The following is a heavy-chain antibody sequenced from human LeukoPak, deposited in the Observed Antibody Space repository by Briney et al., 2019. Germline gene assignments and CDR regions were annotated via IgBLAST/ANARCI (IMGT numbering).Heavy chain of an antibody. V-gene: IGHV4-59*08. D-gene: IGHD3-22*01. CDR1: GGSSSNYY. CDR3: TTVQSYYYDSSGYYIIDY. Sequence: TSETLSLTCSVSGGSSSNYYWSWIRQPPGRGLEWIGYIYYSGSTNSNASLKSRVTIFVDPSKNQFSLKLSSVTAADTAVYYCTTVQSYYYDSSGYYIIDYWGQGTLVTVSS. CDR2: IYYSGST. J-gene: IGHJ4*02.